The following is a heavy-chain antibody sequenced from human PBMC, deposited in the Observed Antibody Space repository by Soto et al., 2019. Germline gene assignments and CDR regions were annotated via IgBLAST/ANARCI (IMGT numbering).Heavy chain of an antibody. J-gene: IGHJ6*02. Sequence: GSRRLSCEVSAFTLSMYSMTWVRQAPGKGLEWVAKIPQEGSDGHYVDSVKGRFTISRDNAKNSVYLQMNSLRAEDTAVYYCARDQLILPAHDFFYGSDVWGQGAKVTVSS. CDR1: AFTLSMYS. CDR2: IPQEGSDG. D-gene: IGHD2-21*02. V-gene: IGHV3-7*03. CDR3: ARDQLILPAHDFFYGSDV.